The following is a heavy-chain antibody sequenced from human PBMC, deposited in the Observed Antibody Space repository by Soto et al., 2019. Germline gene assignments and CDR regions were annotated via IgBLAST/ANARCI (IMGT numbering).Heavy chain of an antibody. CDR1: GFIFTTSD. J-gene: IGHJ4*02. CDR3: AKGGGGDHGY. Sequence: EVQLVESEGGLVQPGGSLRLSCEASGFIFTTSDMSWVRQAPGKGLEWISSITITGDTTHYADSVKGRFTISRDNSRNTGYLKMNSLGGRDTAVYYCAKGGGGDHGYWGQGTLVAVSS. CDR2: ITITGDTT. V-gene: IGHV3-23*04. D-gene: IGHD2-21*02.